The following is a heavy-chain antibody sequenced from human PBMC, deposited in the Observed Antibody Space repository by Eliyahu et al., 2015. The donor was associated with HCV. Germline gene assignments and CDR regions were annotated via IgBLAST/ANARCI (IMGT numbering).Heavy chain of an antibody. CDR2: NYSGGDT. CDR3: ASGVTRPAN. CDR1: GFTISNNY. D-gene: IGHD2-21*02. J-gene: IGHJ4*02. V-gene: IGHV3-66*01. Sequence: EVQLVESGGGLVQPGGSLRLSXEASGFTISNNYITWVRQAPGKGPEWVSVNYSGGDTYYADSVKGRFTISRDNSKNTLYLHMNSLRAEDTAIYYCASGVTRPANWGQGTLVTVSS.